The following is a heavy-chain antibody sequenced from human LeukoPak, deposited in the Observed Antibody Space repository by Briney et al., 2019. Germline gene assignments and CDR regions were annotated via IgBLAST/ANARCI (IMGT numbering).Heavy chain of an antibody. Sequence: SETLSLTCTVSGGSISSYYWSWIRQPPGKGLEWIGHIYYSGSTNYNPSLKSRVTISVDTSKNQFSLKLSSVTAADTAVYYCARVGYTSGWTHRIYYYYIDVWGKGTTVTISS. J-gene: IGHJ6*03. D-gene: IGHD6-19*01. CDR1: GGSISSYY. CDR2: IYYSGST. V-gene: IGHV4-59*01. CDR3: ARVGYTSGWTHRIYYYYIDV.